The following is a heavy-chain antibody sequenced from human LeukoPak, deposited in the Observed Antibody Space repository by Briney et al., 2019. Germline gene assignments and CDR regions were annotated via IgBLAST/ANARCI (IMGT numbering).Heavy chain of an antibody. CDR3: ARGGDSSGYPLDY. J-gene: IGHJ4*02. V-gene: IGHV3-30*04. CDR1: GFTFSSYA. Sequence: GRSLRLSCAASGFTFSSYAMHWVRQTPGKGLEWVAVISYDGSNKYYADSVKGRFTISRDNSKNTLYLQMNSLRAEDTAVYYCARGGDSSGYPLDYWGQGTLVTVSS. D-gene: IGHD3-22*01. CDR2: ISYDGSNK.